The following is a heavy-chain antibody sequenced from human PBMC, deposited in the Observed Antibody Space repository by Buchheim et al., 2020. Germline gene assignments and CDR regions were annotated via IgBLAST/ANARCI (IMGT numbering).Heavy chain of an antibody. D-gene: IGHD3-22*01. J-gene: IGHJ4*02. Sequence: QVQLVESGGGVVQPGRSLRLSCAASGFTFSSYGMHWVRQAPGKGLEWVAVISYDGSNKYYADSVKGRFTISRDNSKNKLYLQMNSLRAEDTAVYYCAKEFYDSSGYYVYYFDYWGQGTL. CDR2: ISYDGSNK. V-gene: IGHV3-30*18. CDR3: AKEFYDSSGYYVYYFDY. CDR1: GFTFSSYG.